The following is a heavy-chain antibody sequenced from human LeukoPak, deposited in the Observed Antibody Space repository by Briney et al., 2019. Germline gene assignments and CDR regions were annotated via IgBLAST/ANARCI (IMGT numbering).Heavy chain of an antibody. V-gene: IGHV4-34*01. Sequence: SETLSLTCAVYGGSFSGYYRSWIRQPPGKGLEWIGENNHSGSTNYNPSLKSRVTISVDTSKNQFSLKLSSVTAADTAVYYCARNYVRWFDPWGQGTLVTVSS. CDR2: NNHSGST. D-gene: IGHD4-11*01. J-gene: IGHJ5*02. CDR1: GGSFSGYY. CDR3: ARNYVRWFDP.